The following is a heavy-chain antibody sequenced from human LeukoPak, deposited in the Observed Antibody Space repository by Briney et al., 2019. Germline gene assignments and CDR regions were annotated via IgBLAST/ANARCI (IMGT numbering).Heavy chain of an antibody. J-gene: IGHJ5*02. V-gene: IGHV4-39*07. CDR3: ARGSYLFDL. CDR1: GGSISSGSYY. CDR2: IYYSGGT. Sequence: SETLSLTCTVSGGSISSGSYYWTWIRQPPAKGLEWIGTIYYSGGTYYNPSLKSRLTISVDTSKNQFSLKLTSVTAADTAVYYCARGSYLFDLWGRGTLVTVSS. D-gene: IGHD1-26*01.